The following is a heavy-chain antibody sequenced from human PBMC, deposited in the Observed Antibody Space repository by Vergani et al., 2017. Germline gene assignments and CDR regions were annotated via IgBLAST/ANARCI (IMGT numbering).Heavy chain of an antibody. Sequence: QLQLQESGPGLVKPSATLSLTCSVSGASISSSNYYWGWIRQPPGKGLEWIASIYYSGSTYYNPSLKSRVTISVDTSRNQFSLKVSSVTAADTAVYFCARHSTVEWLVKLGWFDPWGQGILVTVSS. CDR3: ARHSTVEWLVKLGWFDP. D-gene: IGHD6-19*01. V-gene: IGHV4-39*01. CDR2: IYYSGST. J-gene: IGHJ5*02. CDR1: GASISSSNYY.